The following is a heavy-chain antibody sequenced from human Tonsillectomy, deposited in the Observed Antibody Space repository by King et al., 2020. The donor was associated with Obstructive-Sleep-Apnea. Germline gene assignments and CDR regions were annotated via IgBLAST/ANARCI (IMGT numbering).Heavy chain of an antibody. CDR2: ISPSDSCI. J-gene: IGHJ3*02. CDR1: VYTFTSSY. Sequence: VQLVESGAEVKKPGVSVIVSFKASVYTFTSSYIHWVRQAPGQGLEWMGIISPSDSCIIYAQNFQGRVTMTSDTSTSTVYMELSSLRPEDTAVYYCARDPGSSGFDIWGPGTMVTVSS. CDR3: ARDPGSSGFDI. D-gene: IGHD2-2*01. V-gene: IGHV1-46*01.